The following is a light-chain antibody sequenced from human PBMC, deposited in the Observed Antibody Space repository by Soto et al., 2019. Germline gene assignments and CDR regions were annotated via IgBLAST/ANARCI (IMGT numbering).Light chain of an antibody. CDR1: QSVSTNY. CDR2: GAS. V-gene: IGKV3-20*01. Sequence: EIVLTQSPGTLSLSPGDRATLSCRASQSVSTNYLARYQQKPGQAPRLLLYGASSRAIGIPDRFSGSGSGTDFTLTISRLEPEDFAVYYCQQYDTSPPLTFGGGTKVEIK. CDR3: QQYDTSPPLT. J-gene: IGKJ4*01.